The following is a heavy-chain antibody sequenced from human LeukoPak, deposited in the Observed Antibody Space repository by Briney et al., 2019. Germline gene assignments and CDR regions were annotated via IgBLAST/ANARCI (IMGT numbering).Heavy chain of an antibody. Sequence: SETLSLTCTDSGGSVSSGSYYWSWIRQPPGKGLEWIGYIYYSGTTNYNPSLKSRVTISVDTSKNQFSLKLSSVTAADTAVYYCARVPNYYDSSGLDYWGQGTLVTVSS. CDR1: GGSVSSGSYY. J-gene: IGHJ4*02. CDR3: ARVPNYYDSSGLDY. CDR2: IYYSGTT. D-gene: IGHD3-22*01. V-gene: IGHV4-61*01.